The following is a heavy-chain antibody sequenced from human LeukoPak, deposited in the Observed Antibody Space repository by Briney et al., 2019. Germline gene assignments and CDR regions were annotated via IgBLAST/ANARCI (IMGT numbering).Heavy chain of an antibody. D-gene: IGHD5-12*01. J-gene: IGHJ6*03. CDR2: ISGSGDST. CDR3: ARVRGYSGYDTYLAYYYYYYMDV. V-gene: IGHV3-23*01. CDR1: GFTFRSYG. Sequence: PGGSLRLSCAASGFTFRSYGMTWVRQAPGKGLEWVSAISGSGDSTYYADSVKGRFTISRDNAKNSLYLQMNSLRAEDTAVYYCARVRGYSGYDTYLAYYYYYYMDVWGKGTTVTVSS.